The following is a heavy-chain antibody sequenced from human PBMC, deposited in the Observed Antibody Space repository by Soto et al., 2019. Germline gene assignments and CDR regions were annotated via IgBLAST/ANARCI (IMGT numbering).Heavy chain of an antibody. J-gene: IGHJ1*01. D-gene: IGHD2-21*02. CDR2: INSSSSSI. V-gene: IGHV3-48*01. CDR3: ATGLEGDPRENFQY. Sequence: EVQLVGSGGGLVEPGGSLRLSCAASGFTCSSYSMNWVRQARVEGLEWVSEINSSSSSIYYAHSVKGRFTISRDNAKNSLCLQMNSLRAEDTAVYYCATGLEGDPRENFQYWGQGTLPTVPS. CDR1: GFTCSSYS.